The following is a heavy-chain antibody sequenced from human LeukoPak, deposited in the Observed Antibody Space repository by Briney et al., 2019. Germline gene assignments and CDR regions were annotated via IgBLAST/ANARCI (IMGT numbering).Heavy chain of an antibody. CDR2: ISGSGDTA. D-gene: IGHD6-13*01. J-gene: IGHJ4*02. CDR3: AKTGRESSSWYSN. CDR1: GFTFDSYA. Sequence: GGSLRLSCAASGFTFDSYAMAWVRQAPGKGPEWISGISGSGDTAYYADSVKGRFTISKDNSKNTLYLQMNSLRAEDTAVYYCAKTGRESSSWYSNWGQGTLVTVSS. V-gene: IGHV3-23*01.